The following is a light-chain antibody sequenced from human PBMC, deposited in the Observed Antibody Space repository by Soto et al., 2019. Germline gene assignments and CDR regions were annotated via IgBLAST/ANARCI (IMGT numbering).Light chain of an antibody. Sequence: EIVMTQSPATLAGSPGERATLSCRASQSIRSSLAWYQQKPGQAPRLLMYDASTRATGCPDRFSGSGSGTEFPLTIISLQSEDFAVYYCQHYYDWPPMYTFGQGTKLEIK. CDR2: DAS. V-gene: IGKV3-15*01. CDR1: QSIRSS. J-gene: IGKJ2*01. CDR3: QHYYDWPPMYT.